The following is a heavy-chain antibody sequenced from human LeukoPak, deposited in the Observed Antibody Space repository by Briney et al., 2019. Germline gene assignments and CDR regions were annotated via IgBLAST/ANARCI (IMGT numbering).Heavy chain of an antibody. V-gene: IGHV4-31*03. CDR1: GGSISSGDYY. D-gene: IGHD2-21*02. Sequence: SQTLSLTCTVSGGSISSGDYYWSWIRQPPGKGLEWIGYIYYSGSTYYNPSLKSRVTISVDTSKNQFSLKLSSVTAADTAVYYCARGGRLHPTLFDYWGQGTLVTVSS. J-gene: IGHJ4*02. CDR2: IYYSGST. CDR3: ARGGRLHPTLFDY.